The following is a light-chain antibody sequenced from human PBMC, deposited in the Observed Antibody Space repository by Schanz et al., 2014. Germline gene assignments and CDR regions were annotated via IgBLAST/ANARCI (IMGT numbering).Light chain of an antibody. CDR3: QQFGSSLWA. CDR2: AAS. CDR1: QSVSSNY. V-gene: IGKV3-20*01. Sequence: IVLTQSPATLSLSPGERATLSCGASQSVSSNYLAWYQQKPGQAPRLLIHAASTRATGIADRFSGSASGTDFTLTIGRLEPEDFAVYYCQQFGSSLWAFGQGTKVEIK. J-gene: IGKJ1*01.